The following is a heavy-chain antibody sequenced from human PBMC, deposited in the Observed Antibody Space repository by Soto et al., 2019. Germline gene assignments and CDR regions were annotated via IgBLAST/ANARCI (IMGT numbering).Heavy chain of an antibody. Sequence: LRLSCAASGFTFSSYAMSWVRQAPGKGLEWVSAISGSGGSTYYADSVKGRFTISRDNSKNTLYLQMNSLRAEDTAVYYCAKEGSGPPAYYYGMDVWGQGPTVTVSS. CDR1: GFTFSSYA. D-gene: IGHD6-19*01. J-gene: IGHJ6*02. V-gene: IGHV3-23*01. CDR2: ISGSGGST. CDR3: AKEGSGPPAYYYGMDV.